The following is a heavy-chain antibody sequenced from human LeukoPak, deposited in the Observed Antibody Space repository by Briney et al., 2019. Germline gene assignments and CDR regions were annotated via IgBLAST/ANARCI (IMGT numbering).Heavy chain of an antibody. CDR1: GFTFTGYY. V-gene: IGHV1-2*02. CDR2: INLNSGGT. CDR3: ARDRVTTNTPYFDY. D-gene: IGHD4-17*01. Sequence: ASVKVSCKTSGFTFTGYYMHWVRQAPGQGLEWMGWINLNSGGTNYARKFQGRVTMTRDTSISTAYMELSRLTSDDTAVYYCARDRVTTNTPYFDYWGQGTLVTVSS. J-gene: IGHJ4*02.